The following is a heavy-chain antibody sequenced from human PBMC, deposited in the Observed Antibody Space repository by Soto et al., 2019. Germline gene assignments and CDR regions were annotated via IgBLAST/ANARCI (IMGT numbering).Heavy chain of an antibody. CDR1: GFSLSTSGVG. CDR3: AHRADGSGKIDY. D-gene: IGHD3-10*01. V-gene: IGHV2-5*02. J-gene: IGHJ4*02. Sequence: QITLKESGPTLVKPTQTLTLTCTFSGFSLSTSGVGVGWIRQPPGKALEWLALIYWDDDKRYSPSLKIRLTITKDTSKNQVVLTMTNMDPVDTATYYCAHRADGSGKIDYWGQGTLVTVSS. CDR2: IYWDDDK.